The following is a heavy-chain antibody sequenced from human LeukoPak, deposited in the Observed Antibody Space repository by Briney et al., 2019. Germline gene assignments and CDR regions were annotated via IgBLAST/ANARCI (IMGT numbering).Heavy chain of an antibody. Sequence: ASVKVSCKASGYTFTSYDISWVRQATGQGLEWMGWMDPISGNTGYAQKFQGRVTMARSTSISTAYMELSSLRSEDTAVYYCARDYSSSWYARGLFDYWGQGTLVTVSS. V-gene: IGHV1-8*01. CDR2: MDPISGNT. J-gene: IGHJ4*02. CDR1: GYTFTSYD. CDR3: ARDYSSSWYARGLFDY. D-gene: IGHD6-13*01.